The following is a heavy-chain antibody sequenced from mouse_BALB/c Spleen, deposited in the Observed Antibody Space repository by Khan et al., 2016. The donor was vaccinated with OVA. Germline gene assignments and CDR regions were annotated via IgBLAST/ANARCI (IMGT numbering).Heavy chain of an antibody. CDR1: GYSFTGYF. CDR3: TRIYRSDFDY. CDR2: INPHIGET. Sequence: VQLKQSGPELVRPGASVKISCKASGYSFTGYFMNWVMQSHGKSLEWIGRINPHIGETFYNQRFKDKATLTVDESSRTAHMELRSLASEDSAVYYCTRIYRSDFDYWGQGTTLTVSS. J-gene: IGHJ2*01. D-gene: IGHD1-1*01. V-gene: IGHV1-20*02.